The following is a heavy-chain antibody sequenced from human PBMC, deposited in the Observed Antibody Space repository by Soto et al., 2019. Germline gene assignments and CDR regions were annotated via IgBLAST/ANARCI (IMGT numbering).Heavy chain of an antibody. CDR2: IYYSGST. J-gene: IGHJ4*02. V-gene: IGHV4-59*08. Sequence: PSETLSLTCTVSGGSISSYYWSWIRQPPGKGLEWIGYIYYSGSTNYNPSLKSRVTISVDTSKNQFSLKLSSVTAADTAVYYCARHHAAPDYYGSGSYYYFDYWGQGTLVTVSS. CDR3: ARHHAAPDYYGSGSYYYFDY. D-gene: IGHD3-10*01. CDR1: GGSISSYY.